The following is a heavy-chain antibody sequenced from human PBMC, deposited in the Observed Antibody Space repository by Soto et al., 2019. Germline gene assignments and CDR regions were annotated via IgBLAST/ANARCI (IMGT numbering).Heavy chain of an antibody. CDR3: SKWDCDGDQ. J-gene: IGHJ5*02. Sequence: EVQLLESGGGLVQPGGSLRLSCAASGFTFSTNSMTWVRQAPGKGLEWVCGISGGGDSTHYADSVKGRFTISRDNSKNMVYLQINSLTADDTTVYFCSKWDCDGDQWGQGTLVTVSS. V-gene: IGHV3-23*01. CDR2: ISGGGDST. CDR1: GFTFSTNS. D-gene: IGHD2-21*01.